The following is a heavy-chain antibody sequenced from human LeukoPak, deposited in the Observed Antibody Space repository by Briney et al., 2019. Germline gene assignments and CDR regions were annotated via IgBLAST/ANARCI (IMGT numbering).Heavy chain of an antibody. D-gene: IGHD6-6*01. CDR2: IYYSGST. CDR1: GGSISSYY. CDR3: ARDSGSSSSFDY. Sequence: SETLSLTCTVSGGSISSYYWNWIRQPPGKGLEWIGYIYYSGSTNYNPSLKSRVTISVDTSKNQFSLKLSSVTAADTAVYYCARDSGSSSSFDYWGQGTLVTVSS. V-gene: IGHV4-59*01. J-gene: IGHJ4*02.